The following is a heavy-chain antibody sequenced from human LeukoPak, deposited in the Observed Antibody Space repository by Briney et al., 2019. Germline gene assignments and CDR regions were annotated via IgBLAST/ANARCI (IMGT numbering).Heavy chain of an antibody. CDR1: GFTFSTYD. J-gene: IGHJ6*02. CDR3: AKDPLYSVAGPPRYYGMDV. Sequence: GGSLRLSCAASGFTFSTYDMNWVRQAPGKGLEWVAFIRYDGSNKYYADSVKGRFTISRDNSKNTLYLQMNSLRAEDTAVYYCAKDPLYSVAGPPRYYGMDVWGQGTTVTVSS. V-gene: IGHV3-30*02. CDR2: IRYDGSNK. D-gene: IGHD6-19*01.